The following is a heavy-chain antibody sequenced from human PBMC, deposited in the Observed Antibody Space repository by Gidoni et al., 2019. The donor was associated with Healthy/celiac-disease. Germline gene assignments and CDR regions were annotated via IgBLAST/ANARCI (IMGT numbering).Heavy chain of an antibody. J-gene: IGHJ4*02. D-gene: IGHD6-19*01. CDR2: ISYDGSNK. Sequence: QVQLVESGGGVVQPGRSLRLSCAASGFPFSSYGMHWVRQAPGKGLEWVAVISYDGSNKYYADSVKGRYSISRDNSKNTLYLQMNSLRAEDTAVYYWANIPGYSSGYDYWGQGTLVTVSS. CDR3: ANIPGYSSGYDY. V-gene: IGHV3-30*18. CDR1: GFPFSSYG.